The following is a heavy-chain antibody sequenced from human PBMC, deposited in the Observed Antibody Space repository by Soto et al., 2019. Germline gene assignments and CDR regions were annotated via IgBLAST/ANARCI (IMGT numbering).Heavy chain of an antibody. CDR1: GYTFTSYG. CDR3: AREGIYYDSSGYYDYFDY. CDR2: ISAYNGNT. D-gene: IGHD3-22*01. J-gene: IGHJ4*02. Sequence: GASVKVSCKASGYTFTSYGISWVRQAPGQGLEWMGWISAYNGNTNYAQKLQGRVTMTTDTSTSTAYMELRSLRSDDTAVYYCAREGIYYDSSGYYDYFDYWGQGTLVTV. V-gene: IGHV1-18*01.